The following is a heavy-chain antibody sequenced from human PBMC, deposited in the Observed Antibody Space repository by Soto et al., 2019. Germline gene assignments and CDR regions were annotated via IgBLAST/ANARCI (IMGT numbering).Heavy chain of an antibody. J-gene: IGHJ6*03. Sequence: GGSLRLSCAASGFTFSSYWMSWVRQAPGKGLEWVANIKQDGSEKYYVDSVKGRFTISRDNAKNSLYLQMNSLRAEDTAVYYCAREGYCSGGSCYYYYYMDVCGKGTSVTVSS. V-gene: IGHV3-7*01. CDR2: IKQDGSEK. CDR1: GFTFSSYW. CDR3: AREGYCSGGSCYYYYYMDV. D-gene: IGHD2-15*01.